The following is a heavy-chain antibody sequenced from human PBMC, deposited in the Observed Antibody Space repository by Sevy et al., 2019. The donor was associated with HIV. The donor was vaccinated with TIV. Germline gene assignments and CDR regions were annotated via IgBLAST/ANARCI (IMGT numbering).Heavy chain of an antibody. CDR2: ISSSGSSA. J-gene: IGHJ6*02. V-gene: IGHV3-64D*09. CDR1: GFTFSGSA. D-gene: IGHD3-3*01. Sequence: GGSLRLSCSASGFTFSGSALHWVRQAPGKGLEYVSVISSSGSSAYYAESVRGRFTISRGNSKNTLYLQMRSLRAEDTAVYYCVKDSIFYDSSSGYRPFYYYGMDVWGQGTSVTVSS. CDR3: VKDSIFYDSSSGYRPFYYYGMDV.